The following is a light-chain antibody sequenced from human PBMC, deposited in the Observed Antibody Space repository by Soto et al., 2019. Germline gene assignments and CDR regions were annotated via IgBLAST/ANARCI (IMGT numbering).Light chain of an antibody. CDR1: QSVSSSY. CDR2: GAS. Sequence: EIVLTQSPGTLSSSPGERATLSCRASQSVSSSYLAWYQQKPGQAPRLLIYGASSRATGIPDRFSGSGSGTDFTLTISRLEPEDFAVYYCQQYRSSPPITFGQGTRLEIK. J-gene: IGKJ5*01. V-gene: IGKV3-20*01. CDR3: QQYRSSPPIT.